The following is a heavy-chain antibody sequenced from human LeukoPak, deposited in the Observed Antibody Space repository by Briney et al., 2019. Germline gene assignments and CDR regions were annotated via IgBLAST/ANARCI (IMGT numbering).Heavy chain of an antibody. J-gene: IGHJ4*02. D-gene: IGHD2-2*02. CDR2: IRSKAYGGTT. V-gene: IGHV3-49*03. Sequence: GGSLRLSCTASGFTFGDYAMSWFRQAPGKGLEWVGFIRSKAYGGTTEYAASVKGRFTISRDDSKSIAYLQMNSLKPEDTAVYYCTRDLYCSSTSCYTCFDYWGQGTLVTVSS. CDR1: GFTFGDYA. CDR3: TRDLYCSSTSCYTCFDY.